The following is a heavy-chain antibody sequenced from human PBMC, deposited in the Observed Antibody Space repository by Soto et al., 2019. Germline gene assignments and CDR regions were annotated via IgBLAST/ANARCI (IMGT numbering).Heavy chain of an antibody. CDR1: GYSISSSNW. CDR2: IYYSGST. J-gene: IGHJ4*02. V-gene: IGHV4-28*01. Sequence: SETLSLTCAVSGYSISSSNWWGWIRQPPGKGLEWIGYIYYSGSTYYNPSLKSRVTMSVDTSKNQFSLKLSSVTAVDTAVYYCARIPSSSGWYFDYWGQGTLVTVSS. CDR3: ARIPSSSGWYFDY. D-gene: IGHD6-19*01.